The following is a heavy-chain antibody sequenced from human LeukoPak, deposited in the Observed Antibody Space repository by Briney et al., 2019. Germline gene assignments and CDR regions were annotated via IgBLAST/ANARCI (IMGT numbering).Heavy chain of an antibody. V-gene: IGHV3-23*01. D-gene: IGHD1-1*01. J-gene: IGHJ5*02. CDR1: GFTFSSYT. Sequence: GGSLRLSCAASGFTFSSYTMNWVRQAPGKGLEWVSGITGDGYTPYYADSVKGRFTISRDNSKNTLYLQMNSLRAEDTAIYYCAGIPTTHQPWGQGILVTVSS. CDR2: ITGDGYTP. CDR3: AGIPTTHQP.